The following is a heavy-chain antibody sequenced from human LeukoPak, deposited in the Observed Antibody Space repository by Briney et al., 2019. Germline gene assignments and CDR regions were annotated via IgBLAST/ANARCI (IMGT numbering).Heavy chain of an antibody. CDR3: AREGYYGSGSPPSLYFAY. Sequence: GGSLRLSCAASGFTFRNYVIHWVRQAPGKGLEWVAVTSSDLNVKLYADSVKGRFTISRDNSRSTLYLQMNSLRPEDTAIYYSAREGYYGSGSPPSLYFAYWGQGTLVTVSS. CDR1: GFTFRNYV. D-gene: IGHD3-10*01. CDR2: TSSDLNVK. J-gene: IGHJ4*02. V-gene: IGHV3-30-3*01.